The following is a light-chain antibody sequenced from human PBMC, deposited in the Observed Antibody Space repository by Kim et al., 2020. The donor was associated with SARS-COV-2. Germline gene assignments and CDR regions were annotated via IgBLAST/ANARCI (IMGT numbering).Light chain of an antibody. V-gene: IGLV1-47*01. CDR3: GAWDDSRSAVV. CDR2: RNN. Sequence: GQRVTISCTGSSTNIGSNNEYWYQQHPGTAPKHLIYRNNQRPSGVADRFSGCKSGTKASLAISGLRYEDEADYYCGAWDDSRSAVVFGGGTQLTV. J-gene: IGLJ2*01. CDR1: STNIGSNN.